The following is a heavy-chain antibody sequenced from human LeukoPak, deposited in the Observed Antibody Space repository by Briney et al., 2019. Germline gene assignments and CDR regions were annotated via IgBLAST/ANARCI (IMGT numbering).Heavy chain of an antibody. V-gene: IGHV3-30*04. CDR1: GFTFSSYA. Sequence: GGSLRLSCAASGFTFSSYAMQWVRQAPGKGREWVAVISYDGSNKYYADSVKGRFTISRDNSTNTLYLQMNRLGAEATAVYYCARDGNSGDYVLGYWGQGTLVTVSS. D-gene: IGHD4-17*01. CDR2: ISYDGSNK. J-gene: IGHJ4*02. CDR3: ARDGNSGDYVLGY.